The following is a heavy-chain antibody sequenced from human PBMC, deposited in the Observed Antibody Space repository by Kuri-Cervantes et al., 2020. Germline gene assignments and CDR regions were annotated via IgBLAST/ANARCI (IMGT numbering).Heavy chain of an antibody. CDR1: GFTFSSYG. J-gene: IGHJ4*02. Sequence: GGSLRLSCAASGFTFSSYGMHWVRQAPGQRLEWMGWINAGNGNTKYSQKFQGRVTITRDTSASTAYMELSSLRSEDTAVYYCARLTVTNKRTTVDYWGQGTLVTVSS. D-gene: IGHD4-17*01. CDR2: INAGNGNT. CDR3: ARLTVTNKRTTVDY. V-gene: IGHV1-3*01.